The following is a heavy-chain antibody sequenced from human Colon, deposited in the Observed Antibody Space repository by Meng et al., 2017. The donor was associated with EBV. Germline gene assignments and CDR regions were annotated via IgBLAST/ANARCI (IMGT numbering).Heavy chain of an antibody. Sequence: QRHLQESGPGWWEPSGPLSLTCAVSGASISRNNWWSWVRQPPGKGLEWIGEIYHGGNTNYNPSLKSRVTISVDRSNDQFSLSLSSVTAADTAVYYCARGNAYNAPSFDYWGQGTLVTVSS. J-gene: IGHJ4*02. D-gene: IGHD5-24*01. CDR2: IYHGGNT. CDR1: GASISRNNW. CDR3: ARGNAYNAPSFDY. V-gene: IGHV4-4*02.